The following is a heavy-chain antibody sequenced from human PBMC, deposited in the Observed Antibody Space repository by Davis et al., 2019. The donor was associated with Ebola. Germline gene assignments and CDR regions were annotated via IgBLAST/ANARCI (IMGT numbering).Heavy chain of an antibody. CDR1: GYTLTELS. CDR2: FDPEVGET. V-gene: IGHV1-24*01. Sequence: ASVKVSCKVSGYTLTELSMHWVRQAPGKGLEWLGGFDPEVGETTYAQKFQGRVTMTEATSTDTAYMELGSLRSDDTAVYYCATNRGYWGQGTLVTVSS. D-gene: IGHD3-16*02. CDR3: ATNRGY. J-gene: IGHJ4*02.